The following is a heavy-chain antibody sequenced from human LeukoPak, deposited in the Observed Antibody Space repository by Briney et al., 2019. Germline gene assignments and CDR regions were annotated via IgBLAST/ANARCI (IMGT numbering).Heavy chain of an antibody. CDR1: GYTFTSYG. V-gene: IGHV1-18*01. D-gene: IGHD4-23*01. CDR2: ISAYNGNT. J-gene: IGHJ6*02. CDR3: AREVPTTVVTPMSSRYYYGMDV. Sequence: PWASVKVSCKASGYTFTSYGISWVRQAPGQGLEWMGWISAYNGNTNYAQKLQGRVTMTTDTSTSTAYMELRSLRSDDTAVYYCAREVPTTVVTPMSSRYYYGMDVWGQGTTVTVSS.